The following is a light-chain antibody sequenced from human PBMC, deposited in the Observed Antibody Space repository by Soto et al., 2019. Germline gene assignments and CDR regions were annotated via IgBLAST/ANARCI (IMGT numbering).Light chain of an antibody. CDR1: SGHSNYA. J-gene: IGLJ2*01. V-gene: IGLV4-69*01. CDR3: QTWGTGIGV. Sequence: QSVLTQSPSASASLGASVKLTCTLSSGHSNYAVAWHQQQPEKGPRFLMRLDSDGGHNKGDGIPDRFSGSSSGAERYLTISSLQSEDEADYYCQTWGTGIGVFGGGTKLTVL. CDR2: LDSDGGH.